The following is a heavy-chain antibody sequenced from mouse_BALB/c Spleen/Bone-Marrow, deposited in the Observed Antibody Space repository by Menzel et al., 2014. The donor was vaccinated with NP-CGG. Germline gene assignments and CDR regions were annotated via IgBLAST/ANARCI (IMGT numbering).Heavy chain of an antibody. V-gene: IGHV7-3*02. CDR3: ARSHYPRAMDY. J-gene: IGHJ4*01. CDR2: IRNKANGYTT. Sequence: EVKVVESGGGLVQPGGSLRLSCATSGFTFTDYYMSWVRQPPGKALEWLGFIRNKANGYTTEYSASVKGRFTISRDNSQSILYRQMNTLRAENSATYYGARSHYPRAMDYWGQGTSVTVSS. D-gene: IGHD5-5*01. CDR1: GFTFTDYY.